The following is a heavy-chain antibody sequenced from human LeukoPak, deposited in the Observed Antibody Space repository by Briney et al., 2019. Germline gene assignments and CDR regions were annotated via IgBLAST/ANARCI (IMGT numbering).Heavy chain of an antibody. CDR1: GHSFTTYD. CDR3: AKSHDYSNYIFEF. V-gene: IGHV1-8*03. Sequence: GASVKVSCKASGHSFTTYDIHWVRQAPGRGPEWMGWVNPNSGDTGSPQNFQGRVTITRNSSINTAYMELSSLTSEDTAVYYCAKSHDYSNYIFEFWGQGTLVTVSS. CDR2: VNPNSGDT. D-gene: IGHD4-11*01. J-gene: IGHJ4*02.